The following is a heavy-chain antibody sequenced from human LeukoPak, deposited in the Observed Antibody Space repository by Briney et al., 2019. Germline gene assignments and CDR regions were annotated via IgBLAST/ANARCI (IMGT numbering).Heavy chain of an antibody. CDR3: TTGGVPPTDY. J-gene: IGHJ4*02. CDR2: IKSKTDGGTT. D-gene: IGHD2-2*01. CDR1: GFTFSNAW. V-gene: IGHV3-15*01. Sequence: GGSLRLSCAASGFTFSNAWMSWVRQAPGKGLEWVGCIKSKTDGGTTDYAAPVKGRFTISRDDSKNTLYLQMNSLKTEDTAVYYCTTGGVPPTDYWGQGTLVTVSS.